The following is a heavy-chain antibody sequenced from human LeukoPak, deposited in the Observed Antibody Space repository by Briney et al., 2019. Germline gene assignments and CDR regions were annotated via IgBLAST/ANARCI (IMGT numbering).Heavy chain of an antibody. D-gene: IGHD3-10*01. V-gene: IGHV4-4*07. J-gene: IGHJ6*04. CDR3: ARGPYYYGSGSYWDV. Sequence: PSETLSLTCTVSGDSINTYYWSWIRQPAGKGLEWIGRISASGSTRYNPSLKSRVTMSVDTSKNQFSLKLNSVTATDTAVYYCARGPYYYGSGSYWDVWGKGTTVTVSS. CDR1: GDSINTYY. CDR2: ISASGST.